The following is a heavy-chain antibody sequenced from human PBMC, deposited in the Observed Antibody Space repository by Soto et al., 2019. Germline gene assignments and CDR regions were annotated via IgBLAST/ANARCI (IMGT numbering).Heavy chain of an antibody. CDR3: ARVVLMVYAIDAFDI. D-gene: IGHD2-8*01. V-gene: IGHV3-7*01. J-gene: IGHJ3*02. CDR2: INKDGSET. CDR1: GFTFSSSA. Sequence: SCSASGFTFSSSAMHWVRQAPGKGLEYVANINKDGSETYYVDSVKGRFTISRDNAKNSLYLQMNSLRAEDTAVYYCARVVLMVYAIDAFDIWGQGTMVTVSS.